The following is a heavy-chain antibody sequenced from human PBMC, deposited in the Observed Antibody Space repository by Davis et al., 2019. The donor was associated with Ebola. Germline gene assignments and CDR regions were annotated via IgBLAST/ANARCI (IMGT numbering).Heavy chain of an antibody. V-gene: IGHV3-23*01. J-gene: IGHJ6*02. Sequence: GGSLRLSCAASGFMFSSYVMSWVRQAPGKGLEWVSTLGTSADTYYADSVKGRFTISRDNSKNTLYLQMNSLRAEDTAVYYCARSFGLPYYYYGMDVWGQGTTVTVSS. CDR1: GFMFSSYV. D-gene: IGHD3-3*01. CDR3: ARSFGLPYYYYGMDV. CDR2: LGTSADT.